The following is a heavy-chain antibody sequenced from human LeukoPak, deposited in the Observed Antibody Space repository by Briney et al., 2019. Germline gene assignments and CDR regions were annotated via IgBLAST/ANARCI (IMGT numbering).Heavy chain of an antibody. J-gene: IGHJ6*02. CDR2: ISGSGGST. CDR3: AKVMEQWLVPDYYYGMDV. D-gene: IGHD6-19*01. Sequence: GGSLRLSCAASGFTFSSYAMSWVRQAPGKGLEWVSAISGSGGSTYYADSVKGRFTISRDNSKNTLYLQMNSLRAEDTAVYYCAKVMEQWLVPDYYYGMDVWGQGTTVTVSS. CDR1: GFTFSSYA. V-gene: IGHV3-23*01.